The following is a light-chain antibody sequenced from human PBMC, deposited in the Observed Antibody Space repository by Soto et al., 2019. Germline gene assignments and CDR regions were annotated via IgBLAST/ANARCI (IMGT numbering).Light chain of an antibody. V-gene: IGKV3-20*01. CDR2: SAS. CDR1: QSVNNN. Sequence: EIVMTQSPVTLSVSPGERATLSCTASQSVNNNVAWYQQKPGHTPRLLIYSASIGATGIPDRFSGSGSGTDFTLTISRLEPEDFAVYYCQQYGSSPPTFGQGTKLEIK. CDR3: QQYGSSPPT. J-gene: IGKJ2*01.